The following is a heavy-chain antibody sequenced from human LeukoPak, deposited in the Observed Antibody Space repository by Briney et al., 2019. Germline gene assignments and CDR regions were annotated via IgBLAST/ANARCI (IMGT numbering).Heavy chain of an antibody. Sequence: GGSLRLSCAASGFTFTTKAMSWVRQAPGKGLEWVSTISASGGSTFYAESVKGRFTISRDNSKNTLYLQMNSLRAEDTAVYYCAKDVGYCGSTTCYFSYWGQGTLVTVSS. J-gene: IGHJ4*02. CDR1: GFTFTTKA. CDR2: ISASGGST. V-gene: IGHV3-23*01. D-gene: IGHD2-2*03. CDR3: AKDVGYCGSTTCYFSY.